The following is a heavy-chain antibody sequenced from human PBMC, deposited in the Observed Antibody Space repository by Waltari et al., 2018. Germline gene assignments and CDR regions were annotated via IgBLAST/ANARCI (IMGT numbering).Heavy chain of an antibody. V-gene: IGHV6-1*01. Sequence: QVQLQQSGPGLVKHSQTLPLTCAISGDSAPSNRGAWNWIRQSPSRGLEWLGRTFYRSKWYYDYAISVKSRITINADTSKNQFFLQLNSVTPEDTAVYYCARGRDSAFDYWGQGTLVTVSS. D-gene: IGHD3-10*01. CDR1: GDSAPSNRGA. J-gene: IGHJ4*02. CDR2: TFYRSKWYY. CDR3: ARGRDSAFDY.